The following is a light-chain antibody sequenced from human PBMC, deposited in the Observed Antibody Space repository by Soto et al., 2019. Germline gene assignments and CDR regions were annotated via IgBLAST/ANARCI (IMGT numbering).Light chain of an antibody. V-gene: IGLV2-14*01. J-gene: IGLJ1*01. CDR2: EVS. CDR3: SSYTSSTTLYV. CDR1: SSDVGGYNF. Sequence: QSALTQPASVSGSPGQSITISCTGTSSDVGGYNFVSWYQQHPGKAPKVMIYEVSHRPSGVSNRFSGSKSGNTASLTISGLQADDEADYYCSSYTSSTTLYVFGTGTKLTVL.